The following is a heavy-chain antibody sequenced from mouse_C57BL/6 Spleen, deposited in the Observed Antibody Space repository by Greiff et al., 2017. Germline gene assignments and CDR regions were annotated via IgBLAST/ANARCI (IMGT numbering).Heavy chain of an antibody. CDR3: TPAYYSNFDV. Sequence: QVQLQQSGAELVRPGASVTLSCKASGYTFTDYEMHWVKQTPVHGLEWIGAIDPETGGTAYNQKFKGKAILTADKSSSTAYMELRSLTSEDSAVYYCTPAYYSNFDVWGTGTTVTVSS. V-gene: IGHV1-15*01. J-gene: IGHJ1*03. CDR2: IDPETGGT. D-gene: IGHD2-5*01. CDR1: GYTFTDYE.